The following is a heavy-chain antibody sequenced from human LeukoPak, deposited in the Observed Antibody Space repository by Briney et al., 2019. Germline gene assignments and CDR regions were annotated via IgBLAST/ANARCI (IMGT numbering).Heavy chain of an antibody. Sequence: SETLSLTCAVYGGYFSGFYWSWIRQPPGKGLGWIGEINHRGSTNYNPSLKSRVTISVATSKNQFSLKLSSVTAADTAVYYCARGCIRGWYYFDYWGQGTLVTVSS. J-gene: IGHJ4*02. CDR3: ARGCIRGWYYFDY. D-gene: IGHD6-19*01. CDR2: INHRGST. CDR1: GGYFSGFY. V-gene: IGHV4-34*01.